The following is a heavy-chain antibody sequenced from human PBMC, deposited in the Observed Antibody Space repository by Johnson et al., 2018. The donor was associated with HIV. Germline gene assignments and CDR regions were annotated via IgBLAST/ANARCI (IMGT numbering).Heavy chain of an antibody. V-gene: IGHV3-66*01. J-gene: IGHJ3*02. Sequence: VQLVESGGGLVQSGGSLRLSCGASGFTVSSNYMNLVRQAPGKGLEWVSVIYSDGSTYYSDSVKGRFTISRDNSKNSLYLQMNSLRAEDTAVYYCAKNWGSYGSEIDIWGQGTMVTVSS. CDR1: GFTVSSNY. D-gene: IGHD3-10*01. CDR3: AKNWGSYGSEIDI. CDR2: IYSDGST.